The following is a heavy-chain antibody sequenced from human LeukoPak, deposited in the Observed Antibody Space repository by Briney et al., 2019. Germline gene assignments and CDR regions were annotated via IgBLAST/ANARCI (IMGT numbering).Heavy chain of an antibody. CDR2: IYYSGNT. J-gene: IGHJ4*02. Sequence: PSETLSLTCSVSSDSISGYYWSWLRQPPGKGLEWIGYIYYSGNTYYNPSLKSRVTISLDTSKNQFSLKMNSMTAADTAVYYCTGSPYYYGSGSYYPDYWGQGTLVTVSS. V-gene: IGHV4-59*01. CDR3: TGSPYYYGSGSYYPDY. CDR1: SDSISGYY. D-gene: IGHD3-10*01.